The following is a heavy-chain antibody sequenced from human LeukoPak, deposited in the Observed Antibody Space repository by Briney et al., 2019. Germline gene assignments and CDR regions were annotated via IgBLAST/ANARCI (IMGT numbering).Heavy chain of an antibody. D-gene: IGHD2-15*01. J-gene: IGHJ4*02. CDR3: AAQPCSVGRCHLDY. CDR2: ISYHGRDT. V-gene: IGHV3-30*04. Sequence: GGSLRLSCAASGFTFSSYAMHWVRQAPGKGLEWVAVISYHGRDTYYADSVKGRFTISRDNSKNTLYLQLNSLGAEDTAVYYCAAQPCSVGRCHLDYWGQGTLVTVSS. CDR1: GFTFSSYA.